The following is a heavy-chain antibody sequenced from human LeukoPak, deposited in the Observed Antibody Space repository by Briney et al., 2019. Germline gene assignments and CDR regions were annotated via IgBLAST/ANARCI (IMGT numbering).Heavy chain of an antibody. D-gene: IGHD2-21*01. J-gene: IGHJ4*02. Sequence: GGSLRLSCAASGFTFSSYEMDWVRQAPGKGVEWVSYISSSGTTVKYADSVKGRFTISRDNAKNSLYLQMSSLRAEDTAVYYCVRDPCGGGSCIDYWGRGTLVTVSS. V-gene: IGHV3-48*03. CDR3: VRDPCGGGSCIDY. CDR1: GFTFSSYE. CDR2: ISSSGTTV.